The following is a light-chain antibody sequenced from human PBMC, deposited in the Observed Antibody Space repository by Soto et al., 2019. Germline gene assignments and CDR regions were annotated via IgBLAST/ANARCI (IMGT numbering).Light chain of an antibody. CDR3: QSYDSSLSGSV. Sequence: QSVLTQPPSVSGAPGQRVTISCTGSSSYIGAGYDVHWYQQLPGTAPKLLIYGNSNRPSGVPDRFSGSKSGTSASLAITGLQAEDEADYYCQSYDSSLSGSVFGGGTKLTVL. CDR1: SSYIGAGYD. CDR2: GNS. J-gene: IGLJ2*01. V-gene: IGLV1-40*01.